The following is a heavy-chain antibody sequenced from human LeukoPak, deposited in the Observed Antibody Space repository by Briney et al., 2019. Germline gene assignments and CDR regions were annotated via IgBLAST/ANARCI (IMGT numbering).Heavy chain of an antibody. J-gene: IGHJ5*02. D-gene: IGHD3-16*01. CDR2: ISGSGGST. CDR1: GFTFSGYG. Sequence: GGTLRLSCAASGFTFSGYGMSWVRQAPGKGLKWVSAISGSGGSTYYADSVKGRFTISRDNSKNTLYLQMNSLRAEDTAVYYCAKGFGGVAPPPFVSWGQGTLVTVSS. CDR3: AKGFGGVAPPPFVS. V-gene: IGHV3-23*01.